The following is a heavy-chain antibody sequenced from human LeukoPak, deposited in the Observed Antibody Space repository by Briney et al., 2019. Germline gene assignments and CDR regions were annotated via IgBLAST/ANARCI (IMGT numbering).Heavy chain of an antibody. CDR3: ARRRSWSDAFDI. Sequence: SETLSLTCSVSGDSLSSYYWSWIRQPPGKGLEWIGYIYYSGTTNYNPSLKSRVTISLDTSNNQFSLKLTSVTAADTAVYYCARRRSWSDAFDIWGQGTMVTVSS. CDR2: IYYSGTT. V-gene: IGHV4-59*01. J-gene: IGHJ3*02. D-gene: IGHD6-13*01. CDR1: GDSLSSYY.